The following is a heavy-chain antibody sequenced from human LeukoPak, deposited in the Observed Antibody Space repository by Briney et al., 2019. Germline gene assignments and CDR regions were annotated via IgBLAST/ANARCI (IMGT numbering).Heavy chain of an antibody. CDR1: GFTFGSYS. D-gene: IGHD3-16*01. V-gene: IGHV3-21*01. CDR2: ISSSSSYI. Sequence: GSLRLSCAASGFTFGSYSMNCVRQAPGKGLEWLSSISSSSSYIYYADSVKGRFTISRDNAKNSLYLQMNSLRAEDTAVYYCARDWGYYYYYGMDLWGQGTTVTVSS. J-gene: IGHJ6*02. CDR3: ARDWGYYYYYGMDL.